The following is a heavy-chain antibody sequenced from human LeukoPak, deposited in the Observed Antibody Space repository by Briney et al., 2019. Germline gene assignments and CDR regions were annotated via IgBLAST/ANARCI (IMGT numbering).Heavy chain of an antibody. CDR3: AREDYYDSSGYYFDC. V-gene: IGHV4-38-2*02. Sequence: SETLSLTCTVSGYSLSSGYYWGWIRPSPGKGLEWIGIIYHSGSTYYSPSLRSRITISVDTSKNHFSLKLSSVTAADTAVYYCAREDYYDSSGYYFDCWGQGTLVTVSS. J-gene: IGHJ4*02. D-gene: IGHD3-22*01. CDR1: GYSLSSGYY. CDR2: IYHSGST.